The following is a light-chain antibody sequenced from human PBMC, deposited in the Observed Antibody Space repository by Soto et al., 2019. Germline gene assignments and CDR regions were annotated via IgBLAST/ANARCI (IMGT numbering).Light chain of an antibody. V-gene: IGKV1-39*01. CDR2: AAS. J-gene: IGKJ1*01. CDR1: QSISTY. Sequence: DIQMTQSPSSLSASLGDRVTITCRARQSISTYLHWYQQTPVKPPELLIYAASNLQSGVPSRFSGGGSGTDFTLTISSLQPEDFATYYCQQGYSAPWTFGQGTKVEIK. CDR3: QQGYSAPWT.